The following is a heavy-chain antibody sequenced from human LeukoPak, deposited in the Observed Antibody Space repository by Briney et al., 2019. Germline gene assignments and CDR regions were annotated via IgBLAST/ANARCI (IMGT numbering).Heavy chain of an antibody. CDR2: ISGSGGST. CDR1: GFIFSSYA. J-gene: IGHJ3*02. V-gene: IGHV3-23*01. CDR3: AKDGGLGMGAFHI. D-gene: IGHD7-27*01. Sequence: GGSLRLSCAASGFIFSSYAMSWVRQAPGKGLEWVSFISGSGGSTYYADSVKGRFTISRDNSKNTLYLQMNSLRGEDTAEYYCAKDGGLGMGAFHIWGQGTMVTVSS.